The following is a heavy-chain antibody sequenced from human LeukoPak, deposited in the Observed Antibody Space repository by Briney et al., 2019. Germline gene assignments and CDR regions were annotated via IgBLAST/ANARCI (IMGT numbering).Heavy chain of an antibody. CDR2: IYQSGST. CDR3: VRVEGSFDY. Sequence: SETLSLTCIVSGYSISSGYYWGWIRQPPGKGLEWIGSIYQSGSTYYNPSLKSRVTISVDTSKNQFSLKLSSVTAADTAVYYCVRVEGSFDYWGQGTLVTVSS. CDR1: GYSISSGYY. V-gene: IGHV4-38-2*02. J-gene: IGHJ4*02.